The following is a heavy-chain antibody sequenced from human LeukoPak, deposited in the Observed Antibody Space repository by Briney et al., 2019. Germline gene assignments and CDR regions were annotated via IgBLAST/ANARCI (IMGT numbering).Heavy chain of an antibody. CDR1: GGSFSGYY. J-gene: IGHJ5*02. Sequence: SVTLSLTCAVYGGSFSGYYWSWIRQPPGKGLEWIGEINHSGSTNYNPSLKSRVTISVDTSKNQFSLKLSSVTAADTAVYYCARTMVRGVIKVPPGYDPWGQGTLVTVSS. CDR2: INHSGST. D-gene: IGHD3-10*01. V-gene: IGHV4-34*01. CDR3: ARTMVRGVIKVPPGYDP.